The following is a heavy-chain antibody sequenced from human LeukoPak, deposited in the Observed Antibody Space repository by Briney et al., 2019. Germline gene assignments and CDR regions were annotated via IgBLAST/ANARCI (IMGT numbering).Heavy chain of an antibody. D-gene: IGHD5-18*01. CDR3: ARDRATYGYSYGYWYYYGMDV. Sequence: SETLSLTCTVSGGSISSYYWSWIRQPPGKGLEWIGYIYYSGSTNYNPSLKSRATISVDTSKNQFSLKLSSVTAADTAVYYCARDRATYGYSYGYWYYYGMDVWGQGTTVTVSS. J-gene: IGHJ6*02. CDR2: IYYSGST. CDR1: GGSISSYY. V-gene: IGHV4-59*01.